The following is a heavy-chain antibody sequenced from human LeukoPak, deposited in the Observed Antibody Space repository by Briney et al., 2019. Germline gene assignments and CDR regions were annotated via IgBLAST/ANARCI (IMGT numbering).Heavy chain of an antibody. CDR3: ARLDYDILTGGVDY. CDR2: IIPIFGTA. CDR1: GGTFSSYA. J-gene: IGHJ4*02. Sequence: SVKVSXKASGGTFSSYAISWVRQAPGQGLEWMGGIIPIFGTANYAQKFQGRVTITTDESTSTAYMGLSSLRSEDTAVYYCARLDYDILTGGVDYWGQGTLVTVSS. V-gene: IGHV1-69*05. D-gene: IGHD3-9*01.